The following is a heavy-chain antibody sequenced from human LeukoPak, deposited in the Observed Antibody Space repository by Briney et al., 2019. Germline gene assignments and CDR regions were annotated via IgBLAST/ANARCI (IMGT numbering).Heavy chain of an antibody. CDR2: ISAYNGNT. D-gene: IGHD5-18*01. CDR1: GYTFTSYG. Sequence: ASVKVSCKASGYTFTSYGISWVRQAPGQGLEWMGWISAYNGNTNYAQKLQGRVTMTTDTSTSTAYMELRSLRSDDTAVYYCARDGGTAMDDYYYYGMDVWGQGATVTVSS. V-gene: IGHV1-18*01. J-gene: IGHJ6*02. CDR3: ARDGGTAMDDYYYYGMDV.